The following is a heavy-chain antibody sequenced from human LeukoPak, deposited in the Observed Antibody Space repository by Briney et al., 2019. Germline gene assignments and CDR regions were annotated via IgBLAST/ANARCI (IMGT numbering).Heavy chain of an antibody. J-gene: IGHJ4*02. CDR3: APSDGGGY. D-gene: IGHD3-16*01. CDR2: ISGCGGST. CDR1: GFTLCSHA. Sequence: GGAPRLSCAAPGFTLCSHAMRWGPPAPGEGVEWVSAISGCGGSTYYADSVKGRFTISRDNSKNTLYLQMNSLRAEDTAVYYCAPSDGGGYWGQGTLVTVSS. V-gene: IGHV3-23*01.